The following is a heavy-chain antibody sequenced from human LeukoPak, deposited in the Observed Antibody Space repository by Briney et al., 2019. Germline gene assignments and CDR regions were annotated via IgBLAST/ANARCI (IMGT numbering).Heavy chain of an antibody. CDR1: GYTLTELS. CDR3: AREGDEMAGPLFDY. D-gene: IGHD5-24*01. V-gene: IGHV1-24*01. CDR2: FDPEDGET. J-gene: IGHJ4*02. Sequence: ASVKVSCKVSGYTLTELSMHWVRQAPGKGLEWMGGFDPEDGETIYAQKFQGRVTITADKSTSTAYMELSSLRSEDTAVYYCAREGDEMAGPLFDYWGQGTLVTVSS.